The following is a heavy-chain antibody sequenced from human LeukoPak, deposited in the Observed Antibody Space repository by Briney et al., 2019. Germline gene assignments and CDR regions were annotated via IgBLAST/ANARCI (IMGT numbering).Heavy chain of an antibody. CDR1: GYTFTDYF. J-gene: IGHJ4*02. CDR3: ARPLGLWSNFPWGY. Sequence: ASMKVSCKASGYTFTDYFMLWVRQAPGQGLEWMGWINPNSGATNYAQKFQGRVTMTRDTSITTAYMELSGLTSDDTAVYYCARPLGLWSNFPWGYWGQGSQVTVSS. V-gene: IGHV1-2*02. CDR2: INPNSGAT. D-gene: IGHD3-3*01.